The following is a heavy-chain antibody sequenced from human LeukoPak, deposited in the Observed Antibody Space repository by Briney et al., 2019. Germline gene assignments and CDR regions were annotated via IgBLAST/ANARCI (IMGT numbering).Heavy chain of an antibody. CDR3: ANFGQLAYGNWFDP. D-gene: IGHD6-6*01. CDR2: VKSKTDGGTT. J-gene: IGHJ5*02. CDR1: GFTFSNAW. Sequence: GGSLRLSCAASGFTFSNAWMSWVRQAPGNGLEWVGRVKSKTDGGTTDYAAPVKGRFTISRDDSKNTLYLQMNSLKTEDTAVYYCANFGQLAYGNWFDPWGQGTLVTVSS. V-gene: IGHV3-15*01.